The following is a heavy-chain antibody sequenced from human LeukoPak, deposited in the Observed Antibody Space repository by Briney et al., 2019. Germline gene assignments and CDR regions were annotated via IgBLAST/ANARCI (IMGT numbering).Heavy chain of an antibody. V-gene: IGHV3-74*01. D-gene: IGHD6-13*01. CDR1: GFTFSSYW. Sequence: PGGSRLSCAASGFTFSSYWMHWVRQAPGKGLVWVSRINSDGSSTSYADSVKGRFTISRDNAKNTLYLQMNSLRAEDTAVYYCARGAAAGTLLGYWGQGTLVTVSS. CDR3: ARGAAAGTLLGY. J-gene: IGHJ4*02. CDR2: INSDGSST.